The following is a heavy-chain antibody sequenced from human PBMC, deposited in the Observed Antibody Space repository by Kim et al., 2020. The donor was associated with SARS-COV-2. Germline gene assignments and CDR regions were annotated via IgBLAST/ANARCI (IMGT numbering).Heavy chain of an antibody. J-gene: IGHJ4*01. Sequence: GGSLRLSCAASRFTFSSYWMYWVRQAPGKGLEWVASIKSDGSEKFYVESVRGRFTISRDNAKNSLFLQMKSLRAEDTAVYYCVKDAPRGWAFDYWG. D-gene: IGHD3-22*01. V-gene: IGHV3-7*01. CDR2: IKSDGSEK. CDR1: RFTFSSYW. CDR3: VKDAPRGWAFDY.